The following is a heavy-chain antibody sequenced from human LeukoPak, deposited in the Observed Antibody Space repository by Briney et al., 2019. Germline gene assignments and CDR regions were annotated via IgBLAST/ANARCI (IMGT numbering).Heavy chain of an antibody. J-gene: IGHJ4*02. Sequence: QPGGSLRISCAASGFNFRNYAMNWVRQAPGKGLEWVSAVTGSGGTTYYADSVKGRFTISRDNSINTLYLQMNSLRAEDTALYYCAKDRRRDDVLTGSFSDWGQGTLVTVSS. CDR2: VTGSGGTT. CDR1: GFNFRNYA. CDR3: AKDRRRDDVLTGSFSD. V-gene: IGHV3-23*01. D-gene: IGHD3-9*01.